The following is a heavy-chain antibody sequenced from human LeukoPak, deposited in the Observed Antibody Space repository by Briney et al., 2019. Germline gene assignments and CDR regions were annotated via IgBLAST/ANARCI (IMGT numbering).Heavy chain of an antibody. V-gene: IGHV4-59*01. CDR1: GGSISSYY. CDR2: LDYSRST. D-gene: IGHD2-2*01. Sequence: PSETLSLTCTVSGGSISSYYWTWIRQPPGKGLEWIGYLDYSRSTNYNPSLKSRVTISVDTSKNQFSLKLSSVTAEDTAVYYCARRHVEYTSWSDPYYFDYWGQGTLVTVSS. J-gene: IGHJ4*02. CDR3: ARRHVEYTSWSDPYYFDY.